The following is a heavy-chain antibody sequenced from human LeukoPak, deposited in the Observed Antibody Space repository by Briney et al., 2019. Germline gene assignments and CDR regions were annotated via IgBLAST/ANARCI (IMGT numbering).Heavy chain of an antibody. D-gene: IGHD2-2*01. V-gene: IGHV4-61*05. CDR3: ARRYQLLLDV. Sequence: SETLSLTCTVSGGSISSSSYYWGWIRQPPGKGLEWIGYIYYSGSTNYNPSLRSRVTISVDTSKNQFSLKLSSVTAADTAVYYCARRYQLLLDVWGKGTTVTVSS. J-gene: IGHJ6*04. CDR1: GGSISSSSYY. CDR2: IYYSGST.